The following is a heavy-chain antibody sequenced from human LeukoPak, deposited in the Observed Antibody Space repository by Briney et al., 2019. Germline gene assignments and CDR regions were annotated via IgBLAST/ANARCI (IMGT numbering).Heavy chain of an antibody. CDR3: ASDSPSYYYDSSGYYPYYFDY. V-gene: IGHV1-69*04. CDR1: GGTFSSYA. CDR2: IIPILGIA. Sequence: GASVKVSCKASGGTFSSYAISWVRQAPGQGLEWMGRIIPILGIANYAQKFQGRVTVTADKSTSTVYMELSSLRSEDTAVYYCASDSPSYYYDSSGYYPYYFDYWGQGTLVTVSS. D-gene: IGHD3-22*01. J-gene: IGHJ4*02.